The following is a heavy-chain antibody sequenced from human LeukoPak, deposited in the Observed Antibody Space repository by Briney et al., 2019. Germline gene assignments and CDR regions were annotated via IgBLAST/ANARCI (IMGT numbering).Heavy chain of an antibody. D-gene: IGHD3-9*01. CDR2: INGDGRNI. V-gene: IGHV3-74*01. J-gene: IGHJ6*02. Sequence: GGSLRLSCVASGFTFSSYWMHWVRQDPRKGLVWVSRINGDGRNINYEDSVRGRFTISRDNAKNTLYLQMNTLRVEDTAVYYCTRDLMDYDVSTGLHHYYMDVWGQGTTVTVSS. CDR1: GFTFSSYW. CDR3: TRDLMDYDVSTGLHHYYMDV.